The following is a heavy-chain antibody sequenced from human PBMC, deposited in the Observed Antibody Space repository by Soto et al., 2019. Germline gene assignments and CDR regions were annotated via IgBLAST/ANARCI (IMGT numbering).Heavy chain of an antibody. J-gene: IGHJ6*02. Sequence: EVQLLESGGGLVQPGGSLRLSCAASGFTFSDYAMSWVRQAPGKGLEWVSAIDGSSATTNYADSVKGRFTISRDNSKNTLFLHMSGLRAEDTAVYYCARDRSPSIYSGLAVWGQGTTVIVSS. D-gene: IGHD2-2*01. CDR1: GFTFSDYA. CDR3: ARDRSPSIYSGLAV. CDR2: IDGSSATT. V-gene: IGHV3-23*01.